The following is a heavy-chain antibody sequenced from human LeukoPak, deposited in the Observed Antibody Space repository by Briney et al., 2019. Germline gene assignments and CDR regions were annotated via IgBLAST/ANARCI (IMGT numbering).Heavy chain of an antibody. CDR3: ARDLQEDWFDP. CDR2: IYTSGST. J-gene: IGHJ5*02. Sequence: SETLSLTCTVSGGSISSGSYYWSWIRQPAGKGLEWIGRIYTSGSTNYNPSLKSRVTISVDTSKNQFSLKLSSVTAADTAVYYCARDLQEDWFDPWGQGTLVTVSS. V-gene: IGHV4-61*02. D-gene: IGHD4-11*01. CDR1: GGSISSGSYY.